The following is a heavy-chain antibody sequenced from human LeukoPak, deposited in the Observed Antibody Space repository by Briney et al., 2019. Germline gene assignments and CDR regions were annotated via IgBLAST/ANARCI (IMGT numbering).Heavy chain of an antibody. CDR1: GFTFSSYA. D-gene: IGHD3-22*01. J-gene: IGHJ4*02. CDR2: ISGSGGST. V-gene: IGHV3-23*01. CDR3: AKDYDSSGYYYYFDY. Sequence: GGSLRLSCAASGFTFSSYAMSWVRQAPGRGLEWVSAISGSGGSTYYADSVKGRFTISRDNSKNTLYLQMNSLRAEDTAVYYCAKDYDSSGYYYYFDYWGQGTLVTVSS.